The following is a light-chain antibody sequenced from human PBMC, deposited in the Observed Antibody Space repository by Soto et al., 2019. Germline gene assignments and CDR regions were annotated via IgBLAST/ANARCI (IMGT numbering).Light chain of an antibody. V-gene: IGLV2-14*01. CDR1: SSDVGGYNY. CDR2: EVS. Sequence: HSVLTQPASVSGSPGQSITISCTGTSSDVGGYNYVSWYQQHPGKDPKLMIYEVSNRPSGVSNRFSGSKSGNTASLTISGLQAEDEADYYCSSYTSTSTSVFGPGTKVTV. J-gene: IGLJ1*01. CDR3: SSYTSTSTSV.